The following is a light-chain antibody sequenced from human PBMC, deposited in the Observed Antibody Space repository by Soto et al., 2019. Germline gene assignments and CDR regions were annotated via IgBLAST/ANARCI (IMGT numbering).Light chain of an antibody. CDR2: EVS. Sequence: QSALTQPASVSGSPGQSITISCTGTSSDVGAYNSVSWYQQYPGKAPKLMIYEVSNRPSGVSNRFSGSKSGNTASLTISGLHAEDEADYYCSSYISGGTPGVLGTGTKVTVL. J-gene: IGLJ1*01. CDR3: SSYISGGTPGV. V-gene: IGLV2-14*01. CDR1: SSDVGAYNS.